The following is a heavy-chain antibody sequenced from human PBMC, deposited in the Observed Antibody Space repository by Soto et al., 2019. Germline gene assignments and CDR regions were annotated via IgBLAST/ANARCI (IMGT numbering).Heavy chain of an antibody. CDR3: VRDYDSSGYNSEY. D-gene: IGHD3-22*01. CDR1: VFTFSSYW. J-gene: IGHJ4*02. CDR2: INSEGTGT. V-gene: IGHV3-74*01. Sequence: GGSLRLSCASSVFTFSSYWMHCVRQFPGKWLVWVSRINSEGTGTIYADSVKGRFTISRDNAKNTLYLQMNSLRAEDTAVYYCVRDYDSSGYNSEYWGQGTPVNVSS.